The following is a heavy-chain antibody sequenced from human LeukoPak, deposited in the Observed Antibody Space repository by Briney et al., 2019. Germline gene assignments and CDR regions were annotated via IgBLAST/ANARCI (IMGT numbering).Heavy chain of an antibody. V-gene: IGHV4-34*01. CDR3: ARHDGPQIIDY. D-gene: IGHD5-24*01. CDR1: GGSFSGDF. J-gene: IGHJ4*02. Sequence: SETLSLTCAVYGGSFSGDFWSWLRQSPGKGLEWIGEIKHDGSTTYNPSLESRVTMSLDTSTNQISLEMTSVTAADTAVYYCARHDGPQIIDYWGQGTLVTVSS. CDR2: IKHDGST.